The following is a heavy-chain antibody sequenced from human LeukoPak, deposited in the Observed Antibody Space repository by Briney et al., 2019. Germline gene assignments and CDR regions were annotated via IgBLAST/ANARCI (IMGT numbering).Heavy chain of an antibody. CDR1: GFTVSSKY. Sequence: PGGSLRLSCAASGFTVSSKYMSWVRRALGKGLEWVSVIYSGGATYYADSVKGRFTISRDNSKNTLYLQMNSLRAEDTAVYHCAREDHRSGTYYGMDVWGQGTTVIVSS. J-gene: IGHJ6*02. CDR3: AREDHRSGTYYGMDV. D-gene: IGHD3-10*01. V-gene: IGHV3-53*01. CDR2: IYSGGAT.